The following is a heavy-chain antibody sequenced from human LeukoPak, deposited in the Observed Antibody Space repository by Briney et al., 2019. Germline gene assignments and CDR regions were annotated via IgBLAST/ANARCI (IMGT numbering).Heavy chain of an antibody. D-gene: IGHD3-22*01. CDR1: GGSISSGGYY. V-gene: IGHV4-31*03. CDR3: ARAKYYYDSSAYYPSSFDY. CDR2: IYYCGST. J-gene: IGHJ4*02. Sequence: SETLSLTCTVSGGSISSGGYYWSWIRQHPGKGLEWIGYIYYCGSTYYNPSLKSRVTISVDTSKNQFSLKLSSVTAADTAVYYCARAKYYYDSSAYYPSSFDYWGQGTLVTVSS.